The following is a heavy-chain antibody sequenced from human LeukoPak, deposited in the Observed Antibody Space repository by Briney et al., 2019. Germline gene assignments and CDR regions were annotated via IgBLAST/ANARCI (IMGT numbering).Heavy chain of an antibody. CDR2: ISWDGGST. Sequence: GGSLRLSCAASGFTFDDYAMHWVRQAPGKGLEWVSLISWDGGSTYYADSVKGRFTISRDNSKNSLYLQMNSLRAEDTALYYCAKDGFIYGSGSYYGMDVWGQGATVTVSS. CDR1: GFTFDDYA. D-gene: IGHD3-10*01. J-gene: IGHJ6*02. V-gene: IGHV3-43D*03. CDR3: AKDGFIYGSGSYYGMDV.